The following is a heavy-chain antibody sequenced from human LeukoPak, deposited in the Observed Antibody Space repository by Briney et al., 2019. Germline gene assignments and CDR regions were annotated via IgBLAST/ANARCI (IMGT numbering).Heavy chain of an antibody. V-gene: IGHV1-18*01. Sequence: GASVKVSCKASGYTFTSYGISWVRQAPGQGLEWMGSISTYNGYANYAQKLQGRVTMTTETSTSTAYMELRSLRSDDTAVYYCARNSSDWYGYMDVWGKGTTVTVSS. CDR1: GYTFTSYG. J-gene: IGHJ6*04. CDR2: ISTYNGYA. CDR3: ARNSSDWYGYMDV. D-gene: IGHD6-19*01.